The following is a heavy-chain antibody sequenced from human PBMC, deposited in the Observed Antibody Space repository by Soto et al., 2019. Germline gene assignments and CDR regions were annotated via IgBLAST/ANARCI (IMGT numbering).Heavy chain of an antibody. V-gene: IGHV5-10-1*01. CDR1: GYSFTSYW. D-gene: IGHD5-18*01. CDR2: IDPSDSYT. Sequence: GESLKISCKGSGYSFTSYWISWVRQMPGKGLEWRGRIDPSDSYTNYSPSFQGHVTISADKSISTAYLQWSSLKASDTAMYYCASLFRGYSYGLRYWGQGTLVTVSS. CDR3: ASLFRGYSYGLRY. J-gene: IGHJ4*02.